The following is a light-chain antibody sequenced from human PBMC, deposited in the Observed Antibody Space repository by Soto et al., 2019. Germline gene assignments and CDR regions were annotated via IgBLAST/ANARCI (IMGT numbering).Light chain of an antibody. J-gene: IGKJ4*01. V-gene: IGKV1-9*01. CDR2: DAS. Sequence: DIQFTQSPSFLSASVGDRVTITCRASQGISTYLAWYQQKLGKAPKLLIYDASTLQSGVPSRFSGSRSGTEFTLTISSLQPEDFSTYYCQQLNGYLELTFGGGTKVDIK. CDR3: QQLNGYLELT. CDR1: QGISTY.